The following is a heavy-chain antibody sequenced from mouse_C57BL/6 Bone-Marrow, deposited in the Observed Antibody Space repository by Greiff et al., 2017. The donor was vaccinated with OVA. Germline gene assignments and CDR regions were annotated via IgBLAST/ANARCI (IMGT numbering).Heavy chain of an antibody. J-gene: IGHJ1*03. CDR1: GFTFSDYG. D-gene: IGHD4-1*01. Sequence: VQVVESGGGLVQPGGSLKLSCAASGFTFSDYGMAWVRQAPRKGPEWVAFISNLAYSIYYADTVTGRFTISRENAKNTLYLEMSSLRSEDTAMYYCASLTGRGGYFDVWGTGTTVTVSS. CDR2: ISNLAYSI. V-gene: IGHV5-15*01. CDR3: ASLTGRGGYFDV.